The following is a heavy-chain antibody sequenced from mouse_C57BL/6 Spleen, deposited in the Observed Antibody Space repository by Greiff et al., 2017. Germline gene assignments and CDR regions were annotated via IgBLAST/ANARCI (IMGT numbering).Heavy chain of an antibody. V-gene: IGHV1-52*01. CDR1: GYTFTSHW. CDR3: ARAHSYYYGSSYGYCDV. J-gene: IGHJ1*03. D-gene: IGHD1-1*01. Sequence: QVQLKQPGAELVRPGSSVKLSCKASGYTFTSHWMHWVKQRPIQGLEWIGNIDPSDSETHYNQKFKDKATLTVDKSSSTAYMQLSSLTSEDSAVYYCARAHSYYYGSSYGYCDVWGTGTTVTVSS. CDR2: IDPSDSET.